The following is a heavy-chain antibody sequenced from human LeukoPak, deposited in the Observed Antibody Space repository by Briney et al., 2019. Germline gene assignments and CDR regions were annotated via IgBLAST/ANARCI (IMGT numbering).Heavy chain of an antibody. CDR1: GGSISSYY. V-gene: IGHV4-59*12. J-gene: IGHJ4*02. CDR2: IYYSGST. D-gene: IGHD1-26*01. CDR3: ARTRGGEEWELPSGYFDY. Sequence: SETLSLTCTVSGGSISSYYWSGIRQPPGKGLEWIGYIYYSGSTNYNPSLKSRVTISVDTSKNQFSLKLSSVTAADTAVYYCARTRGGEEWELPSGYFDYWGQGTLVTVSS.